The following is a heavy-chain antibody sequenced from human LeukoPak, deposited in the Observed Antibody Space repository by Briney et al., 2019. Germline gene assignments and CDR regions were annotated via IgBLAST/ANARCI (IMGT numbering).Heavy chain of an antibody. CDR2: IRYDGSNK. CDR1: GFTFSSYG. D-gene: IGHD6-13*01. CDR3: AKVGHYSSSWDFDY. Sequence: GGSLKLSCAASGFTFSSYGMHWVRQAPGKGLEWVAFIRYDGSNKYYADSVKGRFTISRDNSKNTLYLQMNSLRAEDTAVYYCAKVGHYSSSWDFDYWGQGTLVIVSS. V-gene: IGHV3-30*02. J-gene: IGHJ4*02.